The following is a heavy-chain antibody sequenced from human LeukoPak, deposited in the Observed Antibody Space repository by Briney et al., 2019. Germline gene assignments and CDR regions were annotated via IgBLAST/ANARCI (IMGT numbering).Heavy chain of an antibody. CDR1: GLTFSSYS. CDR2: ISSSSSYI. J-gene: IGHJ4*02. Sequence: GGSLRLSCAASGLTFSSYSMNWVRQAPGKGLEWVSSISSSSSYIYYADSVKGRFTISRDNAKNSLYLQMNSLRAEDTAVYYCARFPLKDGYNSAGDYWGQGTLVTVSS. V-gene: IGHV3-21*01. CDR3: ARFPLKDGYNSAGDY. D-gene: IGHD5-24*01.